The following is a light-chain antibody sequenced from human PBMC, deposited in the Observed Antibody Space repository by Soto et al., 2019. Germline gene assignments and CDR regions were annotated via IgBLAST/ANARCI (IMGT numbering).Light chain of an antibody. V-gene: IGKV3-20*01. CDR3: QQYGSSPPWT. Sequence: EIVLPQSPGTLSLSPGERATLSCRASQSVSSSYLAWYQQKPGQAPRLLIYGASSRATGIPDRFSGSVSGTGFTLTISRLEPEDFAVYYCQQYGSSPPWTVGQGTKVDIK. J-gene: IGKJ1*01. CDR1: QSVSSSY. CDR2: GAS.